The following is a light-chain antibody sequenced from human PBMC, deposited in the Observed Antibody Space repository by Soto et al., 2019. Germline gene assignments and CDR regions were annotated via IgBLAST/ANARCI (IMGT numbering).Light chain of an antibody. V-gene: IGKV1-5*01. CDR3: KKYYSYPRT. CDR2: DVS. J-gene: IGKJ1*01. Sequence: DVQMTQSPSTVCAYVGDSVTITCRASQSITTWLAWYQQRPGKAPKLLIYDVSSLQSGVPSRFSGSGSGTDFTLTISCLQSEEFATYYCKKYYSYPRTVGKGTKVAIK. CDR1: QSITTW.